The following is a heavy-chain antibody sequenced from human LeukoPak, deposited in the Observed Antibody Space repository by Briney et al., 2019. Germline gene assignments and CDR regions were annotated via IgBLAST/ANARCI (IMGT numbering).Heavy chain of an antibody. Sequence: PGRSLRLSCAASGFTFSSYAMHWVRQAPGKGLEWVAVISYDGSNKYYADSVKGRFTISRDNSKNTLYLQMNSLRAEDTAVYYCARDTWQYSSSWHATLFDYWGQGTLVTVSS. D-gene: IGHD6-13*01. CDR3: ARDTWQYSSSWHATLFDY. J-gene: IGHJ4*02. CDR2: ISYDGSNK. CDR1: GFTFSSYA. V-gene: IGHV3-30*04.